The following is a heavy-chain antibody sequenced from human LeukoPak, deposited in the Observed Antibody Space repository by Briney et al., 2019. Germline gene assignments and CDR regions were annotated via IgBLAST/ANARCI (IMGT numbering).Heavy chain of an antibody. CDR3: ARGAYYDFWGGYPEYNWFDP. CDR2: INHSGST. Sequence: SETLSLTCAVYGGSFSGYYWSWIRQPPGKGLEWIGEINHSGSTNYNPSLKSRVTISVDTSKNQFSLKLSSVTAADTAVYYCARGAYYDFWGGYPEYNWFDPWGQGTLVTVSS. V-gene: IGHV4-34*01. J-gene: IGHJ5*02. D-gene: IGHD3-3*01. CDR1: GGSFSGYY.